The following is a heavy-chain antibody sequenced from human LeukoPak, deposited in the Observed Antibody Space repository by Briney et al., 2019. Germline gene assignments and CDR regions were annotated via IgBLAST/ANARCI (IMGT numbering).Heavy chain of an antibody. J-gene: IGHJ4*02. V-gene: IGHV3-48*04. CDR2: ISSSGSTI. CDR1: GFVFSSYA. CDR3: ARDLGAGVTTQY. Sequence: GGSLRLSCAASGFVFSSYAMNWVRQAPGKGLEWISYISSSGSTIYYADSVKGRFTISRDNAKNSLYLQMNSLRAEDTAVFYCARDLGAGVTTQYLGQGTLVTVSS. D-gene: IGHD1-1*01.